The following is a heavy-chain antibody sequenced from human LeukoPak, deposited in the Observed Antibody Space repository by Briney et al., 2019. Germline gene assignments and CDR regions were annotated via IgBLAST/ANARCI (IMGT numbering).Heavy chain of an antibody. CDR2: ISGSAGST. J-gene: IGHJ4*02. CDR1: GFSFSDCA. V-gene: IGHV3-23*01. Sequence: GGSLRLSCAASGFSFSDCAMSWVRQAPGRGLEWVSSISGSAGSTYYADSMKGRFTISRDNPKNTQHLEMNSLRAEDTAIYYCTKGMATIRRHIDSWGQGTLVTVSS. D-gene: IGHD5-24*01. CDR3: TKGMATIRRHIDS.